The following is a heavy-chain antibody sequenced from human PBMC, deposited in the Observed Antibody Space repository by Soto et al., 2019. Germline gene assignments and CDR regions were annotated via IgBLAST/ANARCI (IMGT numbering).Heavy chain of an antibody. J-gene: IGHJ4*02. V-gene: IGHV4-31*03. D-gene: IGHD7-27*01. CDR3: ARDRSRTGYFDY. CDR2: IYYSGNT. CDR1: GDSISSGGYY. Sequence: TLSLTCTVSGDSISSGGYYWSWIRQHPGKGLEWIGYIYYSGNTYYNPSLKSRVTLSVDTSKEQFSLRLTSVTAADTAVYYCARDRSRTGYFDYWGQGTLVTVSS.